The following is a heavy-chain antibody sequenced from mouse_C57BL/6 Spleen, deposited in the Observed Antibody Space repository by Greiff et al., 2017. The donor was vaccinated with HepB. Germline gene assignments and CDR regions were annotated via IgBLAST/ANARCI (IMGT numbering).Heavy chain of an antibody. CDR1: GFTFNTYA. Sequence: EVQRVESGGGLVQPKGSLKLSCAASGFTFNTYAMHWVRQAPGKGLEWVARIRSKSSNYATYYADSVKDRFTISRDDSQSMLYLQMNNLKTEDTAMYYCVRDSGYYDYWYFDVWGTGTTVTVSS. D-gene: IGHD2-3*01. V-gene: IGHV10-3*01. J-gene: IGHJ1*03. CDR3: VRDSGYYDYWYFDV. CDR2: IRSKSSNYAT.